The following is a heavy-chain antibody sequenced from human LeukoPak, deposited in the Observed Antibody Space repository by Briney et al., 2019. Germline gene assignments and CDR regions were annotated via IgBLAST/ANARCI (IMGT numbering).Heavy chain of an antibody. CDR2: LNPSGTT. CDR3: ARGRPYGDYFDY. D-gene: IGHD4-17*01. CDR1: GDSISRNIYC. J-gene: IGHJ4*02. Sequence: SETLSLTCTVSGDSISRNIYCWCWIRPSAGQGLEWIGRLNPSGTTSSNPPLKSRLTKSLDQSENKFSLKLNSVTPADTARYYCARGRPYGDYFDYWGQGSLVTVLS. V-gene: IGHV4-61*02.